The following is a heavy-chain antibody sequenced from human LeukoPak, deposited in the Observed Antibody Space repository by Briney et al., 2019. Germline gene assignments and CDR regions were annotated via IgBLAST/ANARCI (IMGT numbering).Heavy chain of an antibody. CDR3: ARETFHCTTTICYPYYSDF. D-gene: IGHD2-2*01. Sequence: SQTLSLTCSVSGGSINTGDYYWSWIRQHPGKGLEWVGYIYHSGNTYYNPSLRSRLTISVDTSKNQFSLKLSSVTAADTAVYYCARETFHCTTTICYPYYSDFWGQGILVTVSS. CDR1: GGSINTGDYY. CDR2: IYHSGNT. V-gene: IGHV4-31*03. J-gene: IGHJ4*02.